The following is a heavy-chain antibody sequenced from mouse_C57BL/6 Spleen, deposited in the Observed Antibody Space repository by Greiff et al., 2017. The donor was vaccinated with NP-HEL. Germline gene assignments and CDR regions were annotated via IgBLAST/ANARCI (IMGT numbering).Heavy chain of an antibody. CDR2: IYPGDGDT. D-gene: IGHD1-1*01. V-gene: IGHV1-80*01. CDR3: ASLNYGSSYDH. CDR1: GYAFSSYW. Sequence: VQLQQSGAELVKPGASVKISCKASGYAFSSYWMNWVKQRPGKGLEWIGQIYPGDGDTNYNGKFKGKATLTADKSSSTAYMQLSSLTSEDSAVYFCASLNYGSSYDHWGQGTTLTVSS. J-gene: IGHJ2*01.